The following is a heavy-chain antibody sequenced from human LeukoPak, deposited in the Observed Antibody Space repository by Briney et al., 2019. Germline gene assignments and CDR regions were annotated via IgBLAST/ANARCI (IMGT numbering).Heavy chain of an antibody. CDR1: GFTFSSYS. V-gene: IGHV3-48*01. D-gene: IGHD6-13*01. Sequence: GSLRLSCAASGFTFSSYSMNWVRRAPGKGLEWVSYIGSSSSTIYYGDSVKGRFTISRDNAKNSLYLQMNSLRAEDTAVYFCARVGALSSSWLLYWGQGTLVTVSS. J-gene: IGHJ4*02. CDR2: IGSSSSTI. CDR3: ARVGALSSSWLLY.